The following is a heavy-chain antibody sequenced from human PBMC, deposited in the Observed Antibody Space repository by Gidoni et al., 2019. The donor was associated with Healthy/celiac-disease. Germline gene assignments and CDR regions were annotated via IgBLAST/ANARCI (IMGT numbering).Heavy chain of an antibody. Sequence: QVQLQESGPGLVKPSQTLSLTCTVSGSSISSGSYYWSWIRQPAGKGLEWIGRIYTSGSTNYNPSLKSRFTISVDTSKNQFSLKLSSVTAADTAVYYCARGYSYGLPERDLWGRGTLVTVSS. CDR3: ARGYSYGLPERDL. D-gene: IGHD5-18*01. V-gene: IGHV4-61*02. J-gene: IGHJ2*01. CDR2: IYTSGST. CDR1: GSSISSGSYY.